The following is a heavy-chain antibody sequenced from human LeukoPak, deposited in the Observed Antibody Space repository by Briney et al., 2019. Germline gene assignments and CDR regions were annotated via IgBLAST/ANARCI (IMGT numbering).Heavy chain of an antibody. CDR2: IKSKADGRTT. V-gene: IGHV3-15*01. J-gene: IGHJ1*01. D-gene: IGHD4-17*01. CDR1: GFTFTNAW. CDR3: TTGFPNYGDYRGYFQH. Sequence: GGSLRLSCAASGFTFTNAWMSWVRHAPGKGLEWVGRIKSKADGRTTDCAAPVKGRFTISGDDSKNTLYLQMNVLKTEDTAVYYCTTGFPNYGDYRGYFQHWGQGTLVTVAS.